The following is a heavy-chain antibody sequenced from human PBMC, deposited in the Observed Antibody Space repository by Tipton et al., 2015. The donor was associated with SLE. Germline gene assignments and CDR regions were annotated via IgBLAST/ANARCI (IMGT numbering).Heavy chain of an antibody. Sequence: SLRLSCAASGFTFSSYAMSWVRQAPGKGLEWVSVISGSGGSTYYADSVKGRFTISRDNSKNTLYLQMNSLRAEDTAVYYCARDPITMIVGGYFDYWGQGTMVTVSS. CDR2: ISGSGGST. J-gene: IGHJ4*02. D-gene: IGHD3-22*01. V-gene: IGHV3-23*01. CDR3: ARDPITMIVGGYFDY. CDR1: GFTFSSYA.